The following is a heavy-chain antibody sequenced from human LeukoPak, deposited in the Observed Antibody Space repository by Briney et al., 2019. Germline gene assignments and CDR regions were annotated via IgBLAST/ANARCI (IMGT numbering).Heavy chain of an antibody. V-gene: IGHV4-34*01. CDR1: GGSFSGYY. J-gene: IGHJ4*02. CDR2: INHSGST. D-gene: IGHD6-13*01. Sequence: PSETLSLTCAVYGGSFSGYYWSWIRQPPGKGLEWIGEINHSGSTNYNPSLKSRVTISVDTSKNQFSLKLSSVTAADTAVYYCAGSSQGLYWGQGTLVTVSS. CDR3: AGSSQGLY.